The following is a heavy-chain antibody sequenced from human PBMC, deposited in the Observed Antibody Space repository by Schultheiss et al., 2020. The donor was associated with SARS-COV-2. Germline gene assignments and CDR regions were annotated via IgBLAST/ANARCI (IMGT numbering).Heavy chain of an antibody. CDR3: ARGPITMVRGDLDY. CDR2: ISSSGSTI. Sequence: GESLKISCAASGFTFSDYYMSWIRQAPGKGLEWVSYISSSGSTIYYADSVKGRFTISRDNSKNTLYLQMNSLRAEDTAVYYCARGPITMVRGDLDYWGQGTLVTVSS. J-gene: IGHJ4*02. D-gene: IGHD3-10*01. CDR1: GFTFSDYY. V-gene: IGHV3-11*04.